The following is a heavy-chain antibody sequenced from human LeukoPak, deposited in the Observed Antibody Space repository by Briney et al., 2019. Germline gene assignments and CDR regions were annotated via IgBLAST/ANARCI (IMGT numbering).Heavy chain of an antibody. CDR1: GDSVSSNTAA. D-gene: IGHD6-13*01. Sequence: SQTLSLTCAISGDSVSSNTAAWNWIRQSPSRGLEWLGRTYYRSKWYNDYAVSVKSRIIINPDTSKNQFSLQLDSVTPEDTAVYYCARVDRAISTTGTPTDWGQGTLVTVSS. J-gene: IGHJ4*02. V-gene: IGHV6-1*01. CDR3: ARVDRAISTTGTPTD. CDR2: TYYRSKWYN.